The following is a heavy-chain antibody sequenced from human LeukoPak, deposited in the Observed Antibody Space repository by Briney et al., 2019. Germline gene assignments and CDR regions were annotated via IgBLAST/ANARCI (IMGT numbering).Heavy chain of an antibody. D-gene: IGHD3-22*01. J-gene: IGHJ4*02. CDR3: ARDDSNGYYYIF. CDR1: GFTVSSSY. Sequence: GSLRLSCAASGFTVSSSYMSWVRQAPGEGPEWVAAVHAGGSPYYADSVKGRFTISRDNSRNTLYLQMNVLRAEDTAVYYCARDDSNGYYYIFWGQGTLVTVSS. CDR2: VHAGGSP. V-gene: IGHV3-53*01.